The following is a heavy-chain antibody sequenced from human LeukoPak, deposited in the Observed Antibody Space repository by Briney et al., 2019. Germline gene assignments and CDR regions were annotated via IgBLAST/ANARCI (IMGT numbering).Heavy chain of an antibody. V-gene: IGHV1-8*01. CDR1: GYTFTSYD. D-gene: IGHD2/OR15-2a*01. J-gene: IGHJ5*02. Sequence: ASVKVSCKASGYTFTSYDINWARQATGQGLEWMGWMNPNSGNTGYAQKFQGRVTMTRNTSISTAYMELSSLRSEDTAVYYCARGGDYFRWFDPWGQGTLVTVSS. CDR2: MNPNSGNT. CDR3: ARGGDYFRWFDP.